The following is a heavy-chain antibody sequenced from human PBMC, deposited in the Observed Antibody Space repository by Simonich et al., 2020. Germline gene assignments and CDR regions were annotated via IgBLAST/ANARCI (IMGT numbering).Heavy chain of an antibody. CDR3: ARDPGIYYYYGMDV. V-gene: IGHV1-2*06. CDR1: GYTFTGYY. J-gene: IGHJ6*02. Sequence: GAAVKKPGASVKVSCKASGYTFTGYYMHWVRQAPGQGLEWMGRINPNSGGTNYAQKFQGGVTMTRDTSISTAYMELSRLRSDDTAGYYCARDPGIYYYYGMDVWGQGTTVTVSS. CDR2: INPNSGGT. D-gene: IGHD3-10*01.